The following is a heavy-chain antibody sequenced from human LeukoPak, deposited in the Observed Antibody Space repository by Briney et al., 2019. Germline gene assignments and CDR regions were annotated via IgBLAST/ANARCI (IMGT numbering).Heavy chain of an antibody. CDR3: ARAALEWLSLDY. D-gene: IGHD3-3*01. Sequence: GGSLRLSCAASGFTFSSYNMNWVRQAPGKGLEWVSSISSSSSYIYYADSVKGRFTISRDNAKNSLYLQMNSLIAEDTAVYYCARAALEWLSLDYWGQGTLVTVSS. V-gene: IGHV3-21*01. J-gene: IGHJ4*02. CDR2: ISSSSSYI. CDR1: GFTFSSYN.